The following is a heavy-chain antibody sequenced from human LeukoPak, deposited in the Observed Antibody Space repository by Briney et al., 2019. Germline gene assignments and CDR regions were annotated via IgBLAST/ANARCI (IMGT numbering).Heavy chain of an antibody. CDR1: GFTLSSYS. CDR3: ARDRGVEMATTALGY. V-gene: IGHV3-21*01. CDR2: VSSSSSYI. Sequence: GGSLRLSWAASGFTLSSYSMNWVRQAPGKGLEWVSSVSSSSSYIYYADSVKGRFTISRDNAKNSLYLQMNSLRAEDTAVYYCARDRGVEMATTALGYWGQGTXVTXXS. J-gene: IGHJ4*02. D-gene: IGHD5-24*01.